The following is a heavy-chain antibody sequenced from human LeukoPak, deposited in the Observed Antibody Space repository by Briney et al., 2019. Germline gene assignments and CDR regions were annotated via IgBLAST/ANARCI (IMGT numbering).Heavy chain of an antibody. CDR3: ARGTNYCSGGSCYPADFDY. CDR2: INPNSGGT. CDR1: GYTFTGYY. Sequence: ASVKVSCKASGYTFTGYYMHWVRQAPGQGLEWMGWINPNSGGTNYAQKFQGRVTMTRDTSISTAYMELSRLRSDDTAVYYCARGTNYCSGGSCYPADFDYWGQGTLVTVSS. V-gene: IGHV1-2*02. J-gene: IGHJ4*02. D-gene: IGHD2-15*01.